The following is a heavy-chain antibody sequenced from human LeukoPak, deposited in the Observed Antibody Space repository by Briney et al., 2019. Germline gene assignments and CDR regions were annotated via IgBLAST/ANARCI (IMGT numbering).Heavy chain of an antibody. CDR2: VHFSGST. D-gene: IGHD3-22*01. Sequence: SETLSLTCAVSGGSISGFYWSWFRQPPGKGLEWIGYVHFSGSTNYNPSLKSRVTISVDTSKNQFSLKLSSVTAADTAVYYCARDGWYYYDSSGYFGGFDYWGQGTLVTVSS. CDR1: GGSISGFY. J-gene: IGHJ4*02. V-gene: IGHV4-59*01. CDR3: ARDGWYYYDSSGYFGGFDY.